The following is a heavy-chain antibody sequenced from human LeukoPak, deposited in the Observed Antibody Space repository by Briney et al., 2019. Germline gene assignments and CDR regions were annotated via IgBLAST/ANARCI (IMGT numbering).Heavy chain of an antibody. J-gene: IGHJ4*02. CDR3: ARELGENYDFWSGYYTLDY. V-gene: IGHV4-61*02. Sequence: PSETLSLTCTVSGGSISSGSYYWSWIRQPAGKGLEWIGRIYTSGSTNYNPSLKSRVTISVDTSKNQFSLKLSSVPAADTAVYYCARELGENYDFWSGYYTLDYWGQGTLVTVSS. D-gene: IGHD3-3*01. CDR1: GGSISSGSYY. CDR2: IYTSGST.